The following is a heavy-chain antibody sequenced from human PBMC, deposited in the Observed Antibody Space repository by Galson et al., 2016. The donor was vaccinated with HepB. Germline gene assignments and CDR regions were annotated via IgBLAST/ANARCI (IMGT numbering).Heavy chain of an antibody. J-gene: IGHJ4*02. D-gene: IGHD4-23*01. CDR1: GFTVNNNY. Sequence: SLRLSCAASGFTVNNNYMTWVRQAPEKGLEWVAVIYNDGYTYYADSVKGRFTISRDNSKNTLYLQMNSLSAEDTAVYYCARGHAYGGLGYFDYWGQGNLVTVSS. V-gene: IGHV3-53*01. CDR3: ARGHAYGGLGYFDY. CDR2: IYNDGYT.